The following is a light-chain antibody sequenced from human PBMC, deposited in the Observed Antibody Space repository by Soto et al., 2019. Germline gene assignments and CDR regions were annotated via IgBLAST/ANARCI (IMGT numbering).Light chain of an antibody. Sequence: DIVMTQSPDSLAVSLGERATINCKSSQSVLYSSNNKNYLAWYQQKPGQPPKLLIYWASTRESGVPDRFSGSGSGTDFTLTISSLQAEDVALYYCQQYYSTPPFTFGPGTKVDIK. V-gene: IGKV4-1*01. CDR1: QSVLYSSNNKNY. CDR3: QQYYSTPPFT. J-gene: IGKJ3*01. CDR2: WAS.